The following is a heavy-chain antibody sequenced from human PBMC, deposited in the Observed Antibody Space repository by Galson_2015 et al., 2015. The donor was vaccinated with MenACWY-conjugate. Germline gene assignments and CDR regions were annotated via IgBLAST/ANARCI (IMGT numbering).Heavy chain of an antibody. D-gene: IGHD1-26*01. J-gene: IGHJ4*02. Sequence: SVRLSCAASGFIFNTYWMHWVRQAPGKGLVWVSRINPGGSSTTYADSVKDRFTISRDNAKNTLYLQMNSLRPEDTAVFYCAKTRGASFYFDSWGQGTLVTVSS. CDR3: AKTRGASFYFDS. CDR1: GFIFNTYW. V-gene: IGHV3-74*01. CDR2: INPGGSST.